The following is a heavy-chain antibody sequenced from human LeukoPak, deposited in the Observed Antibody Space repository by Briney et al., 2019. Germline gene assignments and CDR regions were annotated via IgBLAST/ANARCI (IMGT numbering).Heavy chain of an antibody. V-gene: IGHV3-53*01. Sequence: GGSLRLSCAASGFIVSSNYMSWVRQAPGKGLEWVSVIYSGGSTSYADSVKGRFTISRDNSKNTLYVQMNSLRAEDTAVYYCARDPYSGNYGNDYYYYMDVWGKGTTVTIPS. CDR1: GFIVSSNY. J-gene: IGHJ6*03. CDR3: ARDPYSGNYGNDYYYYMDV. D-gene: IGHD1-26*01. CDR2: IYSGGST.